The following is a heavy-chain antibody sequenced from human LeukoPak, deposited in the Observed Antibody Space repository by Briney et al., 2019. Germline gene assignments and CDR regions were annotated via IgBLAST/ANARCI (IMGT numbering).Heavy chain of an antibody. CDR1: GGSISSGDYP. D-gene: IGHD3-10*01. CDR3: ARGFYGSGSQFDY. Sequence: SETLSLTCTVSGGSISSGDYPWSWIRQPPGKGLEWIGYIFHTGHTSYNPSLKSRVTISVDMSKNQLSLRLSSVTAADTAVYYCARGFYGSGSQFDYWGQGTLVTVSS. J-gene: IGHJ4*02. CDR2: IFHTGHT. V-gene: IGHV4-30-2*01.